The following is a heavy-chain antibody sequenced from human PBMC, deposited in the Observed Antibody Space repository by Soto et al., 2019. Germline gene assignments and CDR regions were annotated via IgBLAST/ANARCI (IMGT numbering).Heavy chain of an antibody. D-gene: IGHD5-12*01. V-gene: IGHV1-69*13. CDR3: ARRRDGYNYYYYYGMDV. J-gene: IGHJ6*02. Sequence: SVKVSCKASGGTFSSYAISWVRQAPGQGLEWMGGIIPIFGTANYAQKFQGRVTITADESTSTAYMELSSLRSEDTAVYCCARRRDGYNYYYYYGMDVWGQGTTVTVSS. CDR1: GGTFSSYA. CDR2: IIPIFGTA.